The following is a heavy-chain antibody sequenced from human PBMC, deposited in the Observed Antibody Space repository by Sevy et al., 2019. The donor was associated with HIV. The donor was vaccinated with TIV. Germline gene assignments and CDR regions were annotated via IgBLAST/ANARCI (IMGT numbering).Heavy chain of an antibody. J-gene: IGHJ5*02. V-gene: IGHV1-18*01. CDR1: GYTFDSYG. CDR3: ARISTVRGKFNWFDP. CDR2: IGAYNGNI. Sequence: ASVKVSCKASGYTFDSYGISWVRQAPGQGLEWMGWIGAYNGNIKYAPNIQDRVTMTKDASTSTAYMELRSLRSDDTAVYFCARISTVRGKFNWFDPWGQGTLVTVSS. D-gene: IGHD3-10*01.